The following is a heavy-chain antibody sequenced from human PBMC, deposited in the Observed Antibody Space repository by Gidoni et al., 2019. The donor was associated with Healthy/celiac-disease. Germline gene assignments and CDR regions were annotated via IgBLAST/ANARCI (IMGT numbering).Heavy chain of an antibody. CDR1: GFTFSSYG. CDR2: ISYDGSNK. CDR3: AKGGGIVVPNDY. J-gene: IGHJ4*02. Sequence: QVPLVESGGGVVQPGRSLRLSCAASGFTFSSYGMHWVRQAPGKGLEWVAVISYDGSNKYYADSVKGRFTISRDNSKNTLYLQMNSLRAEDTAVYYCAKGGGIVVPNDYWGQGTLVTVSS. V-gene: IGHV3-30*18. D-gene: IGHD3-22*01.